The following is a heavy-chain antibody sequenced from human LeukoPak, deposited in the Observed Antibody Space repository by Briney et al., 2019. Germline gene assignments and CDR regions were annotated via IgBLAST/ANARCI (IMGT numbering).Heavy chain of an antibody. CDR3: ARLYSSSWYGGNWFDP. V-gene: IGHV1-2*02. J-gene: IGHJ5*02. D-gene: IGHD6-13*01. CDR2: INPNSGGT. Sequence: GASAKVSCKASGYTFTGYYMHWGRQAPGQGREWMAWINPNSGGTNYAQKFQGRVTMARDKSISTAYMELSRLRSDDTAVYYCARLYSSSWYGGNWFDPWGQGTLVTVSS. CDR1: GYTFTGYY.